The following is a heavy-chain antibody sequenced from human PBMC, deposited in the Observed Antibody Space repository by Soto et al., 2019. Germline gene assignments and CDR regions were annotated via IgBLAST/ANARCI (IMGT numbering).Heavy chain of an antibody. J-gene: IGHJ4*02. CDR3: AKNGDTTFSSSSH. D-gene: IGHD6-6*01. CDR2: ISGSGGST. Sequence: EVQLLESGGGLVQPGGSLRLSCAASGFTFTTYAMTWVRQAPGKGLEGVSAISGSGGSTYYADSVKGRFTISRDNSKNTLFLQMNSLRAEDTAVYYCAKNGDTTFSSSSHWGQGTLVTVSS. CDR1: GFTFTTYA. V-gene: IGHV3-23*01.